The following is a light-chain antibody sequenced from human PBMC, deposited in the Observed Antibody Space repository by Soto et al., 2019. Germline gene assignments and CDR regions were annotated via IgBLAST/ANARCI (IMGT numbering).Light chain of an antibody. CDR2: DNN. J-gene: IGLJ1*01. V-gene: IGLV1-51*01. CDR1: SSNIGTYY. Sequence: QSVLTQPPSVSAAPGHEVTISCSGSSSNIGTYYVSWYQQLPGTAPKLLIYDNNTRPSGIPARFSGSKSGASATLGIAGLQTGDEADYYCGTWDSSLRVYVFGTGTKLTVL. CDR3: GTWDSSLRVYV.